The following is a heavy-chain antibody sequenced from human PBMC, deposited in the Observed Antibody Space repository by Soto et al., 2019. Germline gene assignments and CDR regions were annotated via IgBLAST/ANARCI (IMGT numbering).Heavy chain of an antibody. CDR2: ISSSSSYI. J-gene: IGHJ4*02. V-gene: IGHV3-21*01. CDR3: ARDPGPYNWSPYYFDY. D-gene: IGHD1-20*01. Sequence: PGGSLRLSCAASGFTFSSYSMNWVRQAPGKGLEWVSSISSSSSYIYYADSVKGRFTISRDNAKNSLYLQMNSLRAEDTAVYYCARDPGPYNWSPYYFDYWGQGTLVTVSS. CDR1: GFTFSSYS.